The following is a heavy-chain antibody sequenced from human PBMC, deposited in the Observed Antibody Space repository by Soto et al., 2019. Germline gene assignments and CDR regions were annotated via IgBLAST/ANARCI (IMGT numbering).Heavy chain of an antibody. CDR1: GFTFSSYG. J-gene: IGHJ5*02. Sequence: GGSLRLSCAASGFTFSSYGMHWVRQAPGKGLEWVAVISYDGSNKYYADSVKGRFTISRDNSKNTLYLQMNSLRTEDTAVYYCAKDFNDILTGYLANWFAPWGQGTHVTVSS. D-gene: IGHD3-9*01. CDR2: ISYDGSNK. CDR3: AKDFNDILTGYLANWFAP. V-gene: IGHV3-30*18.